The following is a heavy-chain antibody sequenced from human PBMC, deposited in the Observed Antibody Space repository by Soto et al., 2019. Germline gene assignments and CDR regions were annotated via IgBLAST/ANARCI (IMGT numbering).Heavy chain of an antibody. Sequence: PGGSLRLSCAASGFTFSSYGMHWVRQAPGKGLEWVAVIWYDGSNKYYADSVKGRFTISRDNSKNTLYLQMNSLRAEDTAVYYCARAWVYGSGSPNLYTVIDYWGQGTLVTVSS. D-gene: IGHD3-10*01. CDR1: GFTFSSYG. CDR2: IWYDGSNK. V-gene: IGHV3-33*01. J-gene: IGHJ4*02. CDR3: ARAWVYGSGSPNLYTVIDY.